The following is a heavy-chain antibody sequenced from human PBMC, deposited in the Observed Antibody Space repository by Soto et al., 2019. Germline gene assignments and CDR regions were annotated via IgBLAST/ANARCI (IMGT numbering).Heavy chain of an antibody. CDR1: GYTFSSYW. V-gene: IGHV5-51*01. CDR2: VYPEDSDT. D-gene: IGHD3-3*01. J-gene: IGHJ4*02. Sequence: PGESLKISCKASGYTFSSYWIAWVRQKPGQGLEWMGSVYPEDSDTRYGPSFRGHVTISAATSINTAYLQWTSLSASDSAMYFCARVISMSGYFNPFDYWGQGTLVTVS. CDR3: ARVISMSGYFNPFDY.